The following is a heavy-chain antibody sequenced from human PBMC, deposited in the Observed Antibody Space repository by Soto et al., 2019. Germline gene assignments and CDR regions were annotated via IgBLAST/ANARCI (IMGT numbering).Heavy chain of an antibody. CDR2: ISYDGSNK. V-gene: IGHV3-30*18. CDR1: GFTFSSYG. D-gene: IGHD3-22*01. J-gene: IGHJ6*02. CDR3: ANDYDSSGYYHYYYYGMDV. Sequence: QVQLVESGGGVVQPGRSLRLSCAASGFTFSSYGMHWVRQAPGKGLEWVAVISYDGSNKYYADSVKGRFTISRDNSKNTLYLQMNSLRAEDTAVYYCANDYDSSGYYHYYYYGMDVWGQGTTVTVSS.